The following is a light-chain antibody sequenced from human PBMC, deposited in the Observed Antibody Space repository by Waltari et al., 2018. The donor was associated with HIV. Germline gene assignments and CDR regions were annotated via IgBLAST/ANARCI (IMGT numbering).Light chain of an antibody. CDR1: SSDVGGYNF. CDR2: DVF. CDR3: CSYAGSRTWV. J-gene: IGLJ3*02. Sequence: QSALTQPASVSGSPGQSITVSCTGTSSDVGGYNFVSWYQQHPGTAPNLIIFDVFKRPAGVSARFSGSRSGNTASLTVSGLQAEDEADYYCCSYAGSRTWVFGGGTALTVL. V-gene: IGLV2-23*02.